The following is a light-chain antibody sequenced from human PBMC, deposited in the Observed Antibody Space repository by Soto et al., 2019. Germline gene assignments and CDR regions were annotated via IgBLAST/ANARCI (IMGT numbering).Light chain of an antibody. V-gene: IGKV3-20*01. CDR2: GAS. Sequence: IVLTQSPGTLSLSPGEGATLSCRASQSVNNNYLAWYQQKPGQAPRLLIYGASKRATGIPDRFSGSGSGTDFTLTISRLEPEDFAVYYCEYYGSSITFGGGTKVDIK. CDR3: EYYGSSIT. J-gene: IGKJ4*01. CDR1: QSVNNNY.